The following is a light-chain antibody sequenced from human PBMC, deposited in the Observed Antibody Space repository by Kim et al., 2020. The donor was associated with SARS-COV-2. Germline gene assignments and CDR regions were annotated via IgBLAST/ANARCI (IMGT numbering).Light chain of an antibody. V-gene: IGLV3-1*01. Sequence: SYELTQPPSVSVSPGQTASITCSGDKLGDKYACWYQQKPGQSPVLVIYQDKRPSGIPERFSGSNSGNTATLTISGTQAMDEADYYCQAWDSSTGVFGTGTKVTVL. CDR1: KLGDKY. CDR2: QD. CDR3: QAWDSSTGV. J-gene: IGLJ1*01.